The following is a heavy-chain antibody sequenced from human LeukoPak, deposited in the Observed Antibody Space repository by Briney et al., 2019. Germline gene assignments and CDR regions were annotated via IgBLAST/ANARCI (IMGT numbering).Heavy chain of an antibody. CDR2: IYWDDEK. J-gene: IGHJ5*02. Sequence: ESGPALVKPTQTLTLTCTFSGFSLSTSGVGVGWIRQPPGKALQWLALIYWDDEKYYSPSLKSRLSVSRDTSRNQVVLTMTNMDPLDTSPYFCAHSFYFGSPSYYNVWFAPWGLGTLVSVSS. CDR3: AHSFYFGSPSYYNVWFAP. V-gene: IGHV2-5*02. D-gene: IGHD3-10*01. CDR1: GFSLSTSGVG.